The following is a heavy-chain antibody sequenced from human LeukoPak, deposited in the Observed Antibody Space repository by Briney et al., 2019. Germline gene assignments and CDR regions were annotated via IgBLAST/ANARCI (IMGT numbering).Heavy chain of an antibody. V-gene: IGHV4-59*01. J-gene: IGHJ4*02. Sequence: SETLSLTCTVSGGSISSSYWSWIRQPPGKGQEWIGYIYSSGDTNYNPSLKSRVTISVDRSKSQFSLKVSSVTAADTAVYYCARDLGGSYGNFDDWGQGTLVTVSS. CDR2: IYSSGDT. D-gene: IGHD5-18*01. CDR3: ARDLGGSYGNFDD. CDR1: GGSISSSY.